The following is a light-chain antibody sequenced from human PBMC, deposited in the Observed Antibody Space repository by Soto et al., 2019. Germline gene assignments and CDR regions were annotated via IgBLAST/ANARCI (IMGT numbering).Light chain of an antibody. CDR1: KLGNKY. Sequence: SYELTQPPSVSVSPGQTASITCSGDKLGNKYVSWYQQKPRQSPVLVIFKDDKRPSGIPERFSGSNSGNTATLTISGTQAMDEADYYCQAWDRNSGVFGAGTKLTVL. J-gene: IGLJ1*01. V-gene: IGLV3-1*01. CDR2: KDD. CDR3: QAWDRNSGV.